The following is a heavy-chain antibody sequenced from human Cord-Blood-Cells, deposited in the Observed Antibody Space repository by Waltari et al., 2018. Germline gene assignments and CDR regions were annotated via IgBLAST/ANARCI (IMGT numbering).Heavy chain of an antibody. Sequence: QVQLQPWGAGLLKPSETLSLTCAVYGGSFSGYYWSWIRQPPGKGLAWIGEINHRRSTNYNPSLKSRVTISVDTSKNQFSLKLSAVTAADTAVYDCARAGADVWSGYYAYWGQGTLVTVSS. V-gene: IGHV4-34*01. CDR2: INHRRST. CDR3: ARAGADVWSGYYAY. CDR1: GGSFSGYY. D-gene: IGHD3-3*01. J-gene: IGHJ4*02.